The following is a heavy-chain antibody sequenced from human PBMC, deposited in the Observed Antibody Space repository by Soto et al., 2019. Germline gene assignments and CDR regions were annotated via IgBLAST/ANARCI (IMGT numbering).Heavy chain of an antibody. CDR2: ISYDGSNK. CDR3: ARGQLVNPGYYYGMDI. Sequence: PGGSLRLSCAASGFTFSSYGMHWVRQAPGKGLEWVAVISYDGSNKYYADSVKGRFTISRDNSKNMLYLQLSSLRAEDTAVYYCARGQLVNPGYYYGMDIWGQGTTVTVSS. V-gene: IGHV3-30*03. J-gene: IGHJ6*02. D-gene: IGHD3-22*01. CDR1: GFTFSSYG.